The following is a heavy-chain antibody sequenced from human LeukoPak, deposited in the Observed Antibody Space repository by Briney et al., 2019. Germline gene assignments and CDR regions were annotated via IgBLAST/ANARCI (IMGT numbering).Heavy chain of an antibody. J-gene: IGHJ4*02. V-gene: IGHV4-34*01. CDR1: GVSFSGYY. CDR2: INHSGST. D-gene: IGHD5-18*01. Sequence: SETRSLTCAGYGVSFSGYYWSWIRQPPGKGLEWIGEINHSGSTNYNPSLKSRVTISVDTSKNQFSLKLSSVTAADTAVYYCARGLGIQLWTTISDYFDYWGQGTLVTVSS. CDR3: ARGLGIQLWTTISDYFDY.